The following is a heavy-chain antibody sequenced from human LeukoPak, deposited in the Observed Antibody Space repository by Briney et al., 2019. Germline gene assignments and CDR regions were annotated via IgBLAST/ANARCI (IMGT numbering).Heavy chain of an antibody. V-gene: IGHV6-1*01. Sequence: SQTLSLTCAISGGCVSSTSSAWNWIRQSPSRGLEWLGRAYYRSKWYNEYAVSVKSRINIKPDTSENQFSLHPDSVTPEDTAVYYCGRSSADLDYWGQGTTVTVSS. J-gene: IGHJ4*03. D-gene: IGHD2-2*01. CDR3: GRSSADLDY. CDR2: AYYRSKWYN. CDR1: GGCVSSTSSA.